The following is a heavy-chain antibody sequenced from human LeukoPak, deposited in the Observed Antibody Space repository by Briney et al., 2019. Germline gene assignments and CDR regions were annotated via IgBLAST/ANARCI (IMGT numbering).Heavy chain of an antibody. CDR2: ISSSGDTI. V-gene: IGHV3-48*04. J-gene: IGHJ4*02. D-gene: IGHD3-10*01. CDR3: ARDAYGSGFGDYFDY. CDR1: GFTFSNSG. Sequence: GGSLRLSCAASGFTFSNSGMNWVRQAPGKGLEWVAYISSSGDTIYYAGSVKGRFTISRDNAKNSLYLQMNNLRVEDTAVYYCARDAYGSGFGDYFDYWGQGTLVTVSS.